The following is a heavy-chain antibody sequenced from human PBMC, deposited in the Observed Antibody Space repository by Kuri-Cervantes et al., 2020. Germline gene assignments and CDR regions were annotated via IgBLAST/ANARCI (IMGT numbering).Heavy chain of an antibody. CDR3: ARDEFTNWGFDY. D-gene: IGHD7-27*01. CDR2: ISSSSSYI. Sequence: GGSLRLSCAASGFTFSSYSMNWVRQAPGKGLEWVSSISSSSSYIYYADSVKGRFTISRDNAKNSLYLQMNSLRAEDTAVYYCARDEFTNWGFDYWGQGTLVTVSS. V-gene: IGHV3-21*01. CDR1: GFTFSSYS. J-gene: IGHJ4*02.